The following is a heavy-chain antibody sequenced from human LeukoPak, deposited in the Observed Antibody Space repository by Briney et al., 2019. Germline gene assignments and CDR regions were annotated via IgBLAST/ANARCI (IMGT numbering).Heavy chain of an antibody. CDR2: INPNSGGT. V-gene: IGHV1-2*02. CDR3: AEGQIGRGVIKDY. D-gene: IGHD3-10*01. Sequence: ASVKVSCKASGYTFTGYYMHWVRQAPGQGLEWMGWINPNSGGTNYAQKFLGRVTMTRDTSISTAYMELSRLRSDDTAVYYSAEGQIGRGVIKDYWGRGTLVTVSS. J-gene: IGHJ4*02. CDR1: GYTFTGYY.